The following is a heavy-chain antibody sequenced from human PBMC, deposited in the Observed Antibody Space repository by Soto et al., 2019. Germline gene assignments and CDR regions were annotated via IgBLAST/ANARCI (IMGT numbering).Heavy chain of an antibody. CDR2: IAYDGSNK. D-gene: IGHD3-22*01. CDR3: ARVDMIGVVITQVGAFDI. Sequence: GGSLRLSCAASGFTFSSYAMPWVRQAPGKGLEWVAVIAYDGSNKYYADSVKGRFTISRDNSKNTLYLQMNSLRAEDTVVYYCARVDMIGVVITQVGAFDIWGRGTMVAVSS. J-gene: IGHJ3*02. V-gene: IGHV3-30-3*01. CDR1: GFTFSSYA.